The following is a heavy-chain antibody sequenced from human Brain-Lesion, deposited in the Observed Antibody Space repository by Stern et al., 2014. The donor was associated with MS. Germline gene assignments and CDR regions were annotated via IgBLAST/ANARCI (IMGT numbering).Heavy chain of an antibody. J-gene: IGHJ6*02. CDR3: ARDQRGITIFGVVTDYCYLGMDV. CDR2: INPNTGGT. D-gene: IGHD3-3*01. CDR1: GYIFTGDY. V-gene: IGHV1-2*02. Sequence: QVQLVQSGAEVKKPGASVKVSCKTSGYIFTGDYIHWVRQAPGQGLEWMAWINPNTGGTTYAQKFQGRVTMSRDTSISTAYVELSSLTSGDTAVYYCARDQRGITIFGVVTDYCYLGMDVWGQGTTVTVSS.